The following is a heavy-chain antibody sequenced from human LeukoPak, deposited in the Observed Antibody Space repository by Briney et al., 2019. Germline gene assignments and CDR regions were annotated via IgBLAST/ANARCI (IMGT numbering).Heavy chain of an antibody. CDR2: ISYDGSNK. D-gene: IGHD5-24*01. Sequence: GGSLRLSCAASGFTFSSYAMHWVRQAPGKGLEWVAVISYDGSNKYYADSVKGRFTIPRDNSKNTLYLQMNSLRAEDTAVYYCARDREMATIRYFDYWGQGTLVTVSS. CDR3: ARDREMATIRYFDY. CDR1: GFTFSSYA. V-gene: IGHV3-30-3*01. J-gene: IGHJ4*02.